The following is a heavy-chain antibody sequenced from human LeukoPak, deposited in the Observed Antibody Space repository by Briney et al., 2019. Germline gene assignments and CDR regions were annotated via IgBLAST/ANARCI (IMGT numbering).Heavy chain of an antibody. CDR1: GFTFSSYW. CDR3: ARFYSTPHYYYDSSGYYHFDY. J-gene: IGHJ4*02. D-gene: IGHD3-22*01. Sequence: GGSLRLSCAASGFTFSSYWMSWVRQAPGEGLEWVANIKQDGSEKYYVDSVKGRFTISRDNAKNSLYLQMNSLRAEDTAVYYCARFYSTPHYYYDSSGYYHFDYWGQGTLVTVSS. V-gene: IGHV3-7*01. CDR2: IKQDGSEK.